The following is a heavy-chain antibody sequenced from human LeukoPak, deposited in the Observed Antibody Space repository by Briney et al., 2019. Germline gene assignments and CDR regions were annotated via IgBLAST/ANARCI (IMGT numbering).Heavy chain of an antibody. CDR3: ARDRYYHDGSGYYYYFDY. Sequence: PSETLSLTCTVSGGSLSSGGYYWSWIRQHPGKGLEWIGYIYNSGITNYNPSLQSRVSISVDTSKNQFSLNLRSVTAADTAVYYCARDRYYHDGSGYYYYFDYWGQGTLVTVSS. J-gene: IGHJ4*02. CDR2: IYNSGIT. V-gene: IGHV4-31*03. CDR1: GGSLSSGGYY. D-gene: IGHD3-22*01.